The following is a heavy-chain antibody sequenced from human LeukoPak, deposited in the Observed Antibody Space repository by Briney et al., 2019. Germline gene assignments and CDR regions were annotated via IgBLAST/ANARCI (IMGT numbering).Heavy chain of an antibody. CDR3: ARHREYDILTGYYLPFFDY. CDR1: GDSISSSRYY. D-gene: IGHD3-9*01. Sequence: SETLSLTCSVSGDSISSSRYYWGWIRQPPGKGLEWIGSIYNSGSASYNPSLKSRVNISVDTSKNQFSLKLSSVTAADTAVYYCARHREYDILTGYYLPFFDYWGQGTLVTVSS. J-gene: IGHJ4*02. CDR2: IYNSGSA. V-gene: IGHV4-39*01.